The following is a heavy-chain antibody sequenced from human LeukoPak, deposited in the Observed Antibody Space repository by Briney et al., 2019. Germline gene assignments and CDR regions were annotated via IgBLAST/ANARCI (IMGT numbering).Heavy chain of an antibody. CDR2: IYYSGST. Sequence: PSETLSLTCAVYGGSFSGYYWSWIRQPPGKGLEWIGSIYYSGSTYYNPSLKSRVTISVDTSKNQFSLKLSSVTAADTAVYYCAMVRGVEPLGWGQGTLVTVSS. CDR1: GGSFSGYY. D-gene: IGHD3-10*01. V-gene: IGHV4-34*01. J-gene: IGHJ4*02. CDR3: AMVRGVEPLG.